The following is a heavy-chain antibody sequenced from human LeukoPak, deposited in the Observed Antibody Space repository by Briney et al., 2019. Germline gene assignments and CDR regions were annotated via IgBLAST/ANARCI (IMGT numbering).Heavy chain of an antibody. V-gene: IGHV4-59*01. CDR2: IYYSGST. J-gene: IGHJ5*02. CDR1: GDSISSYY. D-gene: IGHD3-10*01. CDR3: ARGEMIDGSGSYYKFDP. Sequence: SETLSLTCTVSGDSISSYYWSWIRQPPEKGLEWIGYIYYSGSTNYNPSLKSRVTISVDKSKNQFPLKLSTVTAADTAVYYCARGEMIDGSGSYYKFDPWGQGTLVTVSP.